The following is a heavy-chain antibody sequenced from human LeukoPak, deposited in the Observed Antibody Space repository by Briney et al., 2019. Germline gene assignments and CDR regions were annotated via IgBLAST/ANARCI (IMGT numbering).Heavy chain of an antibody. CDR3: ARSDIVVVPAAIPRYNWFDP. CDR1: GGTFSSYA. D-gene: IGHD2-2*02. V-gene: IGHV1-69*13. Sequence: SVTVSCKASGGTFSSYAISWVRQAPGQGLEWMGGIIPIFGTANYAQKFQGRVTITADESTSTAYMELSSLRSEDTAVYYCARSDIVVVPAAIPRYNWFDPWGQGTLVTVSS. CDR2: IIPIFGTA. J-gene: IGHJ5*02.